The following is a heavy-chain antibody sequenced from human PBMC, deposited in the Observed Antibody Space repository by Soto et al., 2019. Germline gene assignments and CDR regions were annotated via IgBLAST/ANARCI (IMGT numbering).Heavy chain of an antibody. CDR2: ISGSGGTT. V-gene: IGHV3-23*01. J-gene: IGHJ4*02. CDR3: AKTPYDFWSSGQYLFDH. D-gene: IGHD3-3*01. Sequence: GSLRLSCTVSGFTFGSHAMSWVRQAPGKGLECVSGISGSGGTTFYADSVKGRFTISRDDSKKTLYLQMNSLRAEDTAVYYCAKTPYDFWSSGQYLFDHWGQGTLVTVSS. CDR1: GFTFGSHA.